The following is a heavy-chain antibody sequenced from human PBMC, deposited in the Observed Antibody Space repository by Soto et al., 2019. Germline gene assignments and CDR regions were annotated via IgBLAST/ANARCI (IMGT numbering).Heavy chain of an antibody. CDR1: GFTFSNYA. V-gene: IGHV3-30*04. CDR3: ARYPCGEENTDCYYGTDF. CDR2: TSYDGNNT. D-gene: IGHD2-21*01. J-gene: IGHJ6*02. Sequence: QVQLVESGGGVVQPGRSLRLSCAASGFTFSNYAIHWVRQAPGKGLEWVAVTSYDGNNTYYADSVEGRFTISRDNCKSTRYLRMNSQRAEDTAVYYCARYPCGEENTDCYYGTDFWGQGTTVTVSS.